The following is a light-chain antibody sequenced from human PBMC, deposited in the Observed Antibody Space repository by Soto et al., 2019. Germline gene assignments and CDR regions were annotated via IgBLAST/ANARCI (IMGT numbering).Light chain of an antibody. Sequence: EINMTQAPATLSVSPGERVTLSGRASQGISYNLAWDQQKPGKAPTPLMYGPSPRATGIPARFIGGGSGTEFTLTINSLQTEDFADYYCQHYNNWSATFGQGTKVESK. CDR1: QGISYN. V-gene: IGKV3D-15*01. J-gene: IGKJ1*01. CDR2: GPS. CDR3: QHYNNWSAT.